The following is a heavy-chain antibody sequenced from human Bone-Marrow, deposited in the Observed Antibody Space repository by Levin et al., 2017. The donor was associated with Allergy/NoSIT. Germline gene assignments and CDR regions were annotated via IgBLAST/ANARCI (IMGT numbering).Heavy chain of an antibody. CDR1: GFPFSNHA. Sequence: GGSLRLSCAVSGFPFSNHAMHWVRQAPGKGLEWVAVISYSGSNKYYAESVKGRFIISRDNFQNTLSLQMESLRPEDTAVYYCVREVNYFDFWGQGTLVTVSS. CDR3: VREVNYFDF. J-gene: IGHJ4*02. V-gene: IGHV3-30-3*01. D-gene: IGHD4-11*01. CDR2: ISYSGSNK.